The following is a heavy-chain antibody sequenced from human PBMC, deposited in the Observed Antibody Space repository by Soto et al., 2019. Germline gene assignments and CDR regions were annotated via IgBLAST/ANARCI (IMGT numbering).Heavy chain of an antibody. CDR2: IDPSDSYT. CDR3: AGGDHYDILTGYRDY. CDR1: GYSFTSYW. Sequence: HGESLKISCKGSGYSFTSYWISWVRQMPGKGLEWMGRIDPSDSYTNYSPSFQGHVTISADKSISTAYLQWSSLKASDTAMYYCAGGDHYDILTGYRDYWGQGTLVTVSS. J-gene: IGHJ4*02. V-gene: IGHV5-10-1*01. D-gene: IGHD3-9*01.